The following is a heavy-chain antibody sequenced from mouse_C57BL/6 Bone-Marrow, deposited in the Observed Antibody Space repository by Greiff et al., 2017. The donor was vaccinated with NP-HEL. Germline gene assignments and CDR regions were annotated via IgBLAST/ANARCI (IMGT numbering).Heavy chain of an antibody. CDR1: GYAFSSSW. D-gene: IGHD1-1*01. V-gene: IGHV1-82*01. Sequence: VHLVESGPELVKPGASVKISCKASGYAFSSSWMNWVKQRPGKGLEWIGRIYPGDGDTNYNGKFKGKATLTADKSSSTAYMQLSSLTSEDSAVYFCARGYYGSSPWFAYWGQGTLVTVSA. J-gene: IGHJ3*01. CDR2: IYPGDGDT. CDR3: ARGYYGSSPWFAY.